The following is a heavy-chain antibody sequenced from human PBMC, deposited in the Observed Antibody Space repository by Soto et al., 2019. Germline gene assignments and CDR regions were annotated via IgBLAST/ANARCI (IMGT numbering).Heavy chain of an antibody. CDR2: TYYRSKWYN. J-gene: IGHJ4*02. D-gene: IGHD3-16*01. CDR1: GDSVSGNSAA. V-gene: IGHV6-1*01. CDR3: AREFPYYESSDSYFDY. Sequence: LSLSRAISGDSVSGNSAAWNWIRQSPSRGLEWLGRTYYRSKWYNDYAVSVKSRITVTPDTSKNQFSLHLNSVTPEDTAVYYXAREFPYYESSDSYFDYWGQGALVTVSS.